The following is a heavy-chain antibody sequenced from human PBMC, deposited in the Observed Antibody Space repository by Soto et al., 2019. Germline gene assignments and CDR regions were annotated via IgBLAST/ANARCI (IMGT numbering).Heavy chain of an antibody. J-gene: IGHJ4*02. V-gene: IGHV3-30*18. CDR3: AKDLIAVAAYYFDY. CDR1: GFTFSSYG. Sequence: QVQRVESGGGVVQPGRSLRLSCAASGFTFSSYGMHWVRQAPGKGLEWVAVISYDGSNKYYADSVKGRFTISRDNSKNTLYLQMNSLRAEDTAVYYCAKDLIAVAAYYFDYWGQGTLVTVSS. CDR2: ISYDGSNK. D-gene: IGHD6-19*01.